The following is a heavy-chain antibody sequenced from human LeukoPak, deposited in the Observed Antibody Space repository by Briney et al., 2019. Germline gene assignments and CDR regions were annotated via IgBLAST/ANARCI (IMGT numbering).Heavy chain of an antibody. CDR3: ARKRSPGAFDI. V-gene: IGHV3-21*01. CDR1: GFTFSSYS. J-gene: IGHJ3*02. Sequence: GGPLRLSCAASGFTFSSYSMNWVRQAPGKGLEWVSSISSSSNYIYYADSVKGRSTISRDNAKNSLYLQMNSLRAEDTAVYYCARKRSPGAFDIWGQGTMVTVSS. CDR2: ISSSSNYI.